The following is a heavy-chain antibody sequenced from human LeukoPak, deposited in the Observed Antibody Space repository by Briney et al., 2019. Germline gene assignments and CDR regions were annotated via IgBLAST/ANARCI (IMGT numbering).Heavy chain of an antibody. CDR2: ISSSGSSI. Sequence: GGSLRLSCAASGFTFSSYEMNWVRQAPGKGLEWVSYISSSGSSIYYADSVKGRFTISRDNAKDSLYLQMNSLRAEDTAVYYCARDPGSGYEEHFDYWGQGTLVTVSS. CDR3: ARDPGSGYEEHFDY. CDR1: GFTFSSYE. J-gene: IGHJ4*02. V-gene: IGHV3-48*03. D-gene: IGHD5-12*01.